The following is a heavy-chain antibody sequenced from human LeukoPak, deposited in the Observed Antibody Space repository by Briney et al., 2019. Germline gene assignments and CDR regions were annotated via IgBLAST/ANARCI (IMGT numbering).Heavy chain of an antibody. D-gene: IGHD3-22*01. CDR3: AKASWEYYYDSMTDY. J-gene: IGHJ4*02. CDR1: GFIFSDSA. V-gene: IGHV3-73*01. CDR2: IRSKANSYAT. Sequence: GGSLRLSCAASGFIFSDSAIHWVRQASGKGLEWVGRIRSKANSYATSYAGSVKGRFTISRDESRNTLYLQMNSLRAEDTAVYYCAKASWEYYYDSMTDYWGLGTLVTVSS.